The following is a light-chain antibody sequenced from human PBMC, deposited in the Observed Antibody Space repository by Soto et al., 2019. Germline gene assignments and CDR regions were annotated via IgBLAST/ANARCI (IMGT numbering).Light chain of an antibody. J-gene: IGLJ2*01. V-gene: IGLV2-14*01. CDR1: GSDVGGYNY. CDR3: SSYTGRNIRL. Sequence: QSALTQPASVSGSPGQSITISCTRNGSDVGGYNYIYWYQHHPGKAPKLIFFDVSNRPSGLSDRFSVSESGNTASLAISGLQPEDEAHYYCSSYTGRNIRLFGVGTKLTVL. CDR2: DVS.